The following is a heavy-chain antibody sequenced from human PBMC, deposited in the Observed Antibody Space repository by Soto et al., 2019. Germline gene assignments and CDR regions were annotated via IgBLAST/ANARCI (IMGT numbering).Heavy chain of an antibody. D-gene: IGHD2-21*01. CDR3: ARPYCGTNSCHNWFDP. Sequence: AASVKVSCKASGYIFTDYYINWVRQAPGQGLEWMGWINPNSGGTTYAQRFQGRVTMTTDTSISTAYMKLSRLRSDDTAVYYCARPYCGTNSCHNWFDPWGQGTLVTVSS. CDR2: INPNSGGT. V-gene: IGHV1-2*02. J-gene: IGHJ5*02. CDR1: GYIFTDYY.